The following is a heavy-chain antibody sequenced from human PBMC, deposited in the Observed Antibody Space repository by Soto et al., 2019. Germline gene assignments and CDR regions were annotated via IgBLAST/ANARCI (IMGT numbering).Heavy chain of an antibody. D-gene: IGHD3-16*02. CDR2: INHSGST. CDR3: ARGPMITFGGVIVRYNWFDP. V-gene: IGHV4-34*01. Sequence: QVPLQQWGAGLLKPSETLSLTCAVYGGSFSGYYWSWIRQPPGKGLEWIGEINHSGSTNYNPSLKSRVSISVDTSKNQFSLKLSSVTAADTAVYYCARGPMITFGGVIVRYNWFDPWGQGTLVTVSS. CDR1: GGSFSGYY. J-gene: IGHJ5*02.